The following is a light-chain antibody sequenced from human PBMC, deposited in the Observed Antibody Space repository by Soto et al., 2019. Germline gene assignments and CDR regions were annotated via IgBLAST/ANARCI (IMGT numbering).Light chain of an antibody. V-gene: IGKV1-17*01. Sequence: IRMTQSPSTLSASDGDRLPSSCRASQSIGSYLNWYQQKPGRAPKRLIYAASSLQSGVPSRFSGSGSGTEFTLTITGLQPEDFATYYCLQHNSYPPWTFGQGTKVDIK. CDR3: LQHNSYPPWT. J-gene: IGKJ1*01. CDR1: QSIGSY. CDR2: AAS.